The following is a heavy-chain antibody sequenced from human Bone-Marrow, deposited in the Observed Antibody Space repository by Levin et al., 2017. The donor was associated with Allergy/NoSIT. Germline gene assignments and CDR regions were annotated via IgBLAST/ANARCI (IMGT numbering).Heavy chain of an antibody. CDR2: ISGSGGST. D-gene: IGHD3-9*01. CDR1: GFTFSSYA. Sequence: PGGSLRLSCAASGFTFSSYAMSWVRQAPGKGLEWVSAISGSGGSTYYADSVKGRFTISRDNSKNTLYLQMNSLRAEDTAVYYCATKAYYDILTGYWVPLDFDYWGQGTLVTVSS. V-gene: IGHV3-23*01. CDR3: ATKAYYDILTGYWVPLDFDY. J-gene: IGHJ4*02.